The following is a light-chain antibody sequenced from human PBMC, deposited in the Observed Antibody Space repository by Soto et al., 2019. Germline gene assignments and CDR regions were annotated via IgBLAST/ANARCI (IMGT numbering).Light chain of an antibody. CDR3: QHYNSYSEA. J-gene: IGKJ1*01. Sequence: DIQMTQSPSTLSASVGDRVTITCRASQSISTWLAWYQQKPGKAPKLLIYKASILESGVPSRFSGGGSGTEFTLTISSLQPDDFATYYSQHYNSYSEAFGQGTKVDIK. CDR1: QSISTW. CDR2: KAS. V-gene: IGKV1-5*03.